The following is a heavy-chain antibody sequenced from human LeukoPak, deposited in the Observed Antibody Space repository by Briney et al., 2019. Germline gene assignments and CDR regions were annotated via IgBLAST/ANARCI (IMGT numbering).Heavy chain of an antibody. V-gene: IGHV4-39*01. CDR3: ARHNYYSNYGDWFDP. D-gene: IGHD4-11*01. CDR2: IHSSGSS. CDR1: GVSITNSRYY. J-gene: IGHJ5*02. Sequence: PSETLSLTCTVSGVSITNSRYYWAWIRQPPGRGLEWIGSIHSSGSSYYNPSLKSRVIISLDTSKNQFSLKLSSVTAADTAVYYCARHNYYSNYGDWFDPWGQGSLVTVSS.